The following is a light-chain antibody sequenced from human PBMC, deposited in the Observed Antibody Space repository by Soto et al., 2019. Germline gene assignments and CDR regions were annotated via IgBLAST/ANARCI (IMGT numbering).Light chain of an antibody. Sequence: QSVLTQPASVSGSPGQSITISCTGTSSDVGGYNYVSWYQQHPGKAPKLMIYEVSNRPSGVSNRFSGSKSGNTASLTISGLPAEDEADYYCSSYTSSSTGYVFGTGTQVTVL. J-gene: IGLJ1*01. CDR2: EVS. CDR3: SSYTSSSTGYV. V-gene: IGLV2-14*01. CDR1: SSDVGGYNY.